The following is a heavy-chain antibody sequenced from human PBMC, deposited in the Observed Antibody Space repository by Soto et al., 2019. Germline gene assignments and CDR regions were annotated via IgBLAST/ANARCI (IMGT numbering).Heavy chain of an antibody. CDR3: AKSPLGYCSGGSCYPPHYFDY. Sequence: EVQLLDSGGGLVQPGGSLRLSCAASGFTFSNYAMSWVRQAPGKGLEWVSGVGGSGDSTYYADSVKGRFTISRDNSKDTLYLQMNSLRAEYTAVYYCAKSPLGYCSGGSCYPPHYFDYWGQGTLVTVSS. J-gene: IGHJ4*02. CDR2: VGGSGDST. D-gene: IGHD2-15*01. CDR1: GFTFSNYA. V-gene: IGHV3-23*01.